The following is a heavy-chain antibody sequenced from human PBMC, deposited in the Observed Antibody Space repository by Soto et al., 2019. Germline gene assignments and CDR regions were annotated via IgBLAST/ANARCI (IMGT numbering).Heavy chain of an antibody. V-gene: IGHV1-2*04. CDR3: ARYGTGGCSGGSCYSTGYYYYGMDV. CDR1: GYTFTGYY. D-gene: IGHD2-15*01. Sequence: EASVKFSCKASGYTFTGYYMHWVRQAPGQGLEWMGWINPNSGGTNYAQKFQGWVTMTRDTSISTAYMELSRLRSDDTAVYYCARYGTGGCSGGSCYSTGYYYYGMDVWGQGTTVTVSS. CDR2: INPNSGGT. J-gene: IGHJ6*02.